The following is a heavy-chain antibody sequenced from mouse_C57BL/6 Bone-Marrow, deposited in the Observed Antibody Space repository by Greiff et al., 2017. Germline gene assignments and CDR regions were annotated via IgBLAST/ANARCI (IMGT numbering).Heavy chain of an antibody. CDR2: INPGSGGT. Sequence: VQLQQSGAELVRPGTSVKVSCKASGYAFTNYLIEWVKQRPGQGLEWIGVINPGSGGTNYNEKFKGKATLTADKSSSTAYMQLSSLTSEDSAVYFCARERGWFAYWGQGTLVTVSA. V-gene: IGHV1-54*01. CDR1: GYAFTNYL. CDR3: ARERGWFAY. J-gene: IGHJ3*01.